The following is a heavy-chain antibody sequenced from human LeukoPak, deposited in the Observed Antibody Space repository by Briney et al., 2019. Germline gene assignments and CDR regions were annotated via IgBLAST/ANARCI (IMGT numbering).Heavy chain of an antibody. CDR2: ISGSGGST. V-gene: IGHV3-23*01. Sequence: PGGSLRLSCAASGCTFSSYAMSWVRQAPGKGLEWVSAISGSGGSTYYADSVKGRFTISRDNSKNTLYLQMNSLRAEDTAVYYCAKRTGGIAVAGTIDYWGQGALVTVSS. CDR1: GCTFSSYA. D-gene: IGHD6-19*01. J-gene: IGHJ4*02. CDR3: AKRTGGIAVAGTIDY.